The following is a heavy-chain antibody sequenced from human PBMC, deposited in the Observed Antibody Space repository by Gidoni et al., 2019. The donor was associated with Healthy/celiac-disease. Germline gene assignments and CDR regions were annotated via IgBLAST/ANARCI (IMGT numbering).Heavy chain of an antibody. CDR3: ARAITRLYDFWSGYYTDYYYYYMDV. CDR2: IYHSGST. Sequence: SGYSISSGYYWGWIRQPPGKGLEWIGSIYHSGSTYYNPSLKSRVTISVDTSKNQFSLKLSSVTAADTAVYYCARAITRLYDFWSGYYTDYYYYYMDVWGKGTTVTVSS. D-gene: IGHD3-3*01. J-gene: IGHJ6*03. CDR1: GYSISSGYY. V-gene: IGHV4-38-2*01.